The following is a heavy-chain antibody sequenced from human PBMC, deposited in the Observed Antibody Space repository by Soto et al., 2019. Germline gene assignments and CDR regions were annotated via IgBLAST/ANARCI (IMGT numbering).Heavy chain of an antibody. CDR3: ARRWGRTFDY. J-gene: IGHJ4*02. D-gene: IGHD7-27*01. CDR2: IYYSGST. Sequence: SETLSLTCTVSGGSISSYYWSWIRQPPGKGLEWIGYIYYSGSTNCNPSLKSRVTISVDTSKNQFSLKRSSVTAADTAVYYCARRWGRTFDYWGQGTLVTVSS. V-gene: IGHV4-59*08. CDR1: GGSISSYY.